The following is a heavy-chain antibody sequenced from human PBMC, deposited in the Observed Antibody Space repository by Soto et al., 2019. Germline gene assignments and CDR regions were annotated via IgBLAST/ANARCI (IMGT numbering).Heavy chain of an antibody. D-gene: IGHD2-21*01. CDR2: IIPILGIA. CDR1: GGTFSSYT. CDR3: AREVAYCGGDCPYYFDY. Sequence: GASVKVSCKASGGTFSSYTISWVRQAPGQGLEWMGRIIPILGIANYAQKFQGRVTITADKSTSTAYMELSSLRSEDTAVYYCAREVAYCGGDCPYYFDYWGQGTLVTVSS. J-gene: IGHJ4*02. V-gene: IGHV1-69*04.